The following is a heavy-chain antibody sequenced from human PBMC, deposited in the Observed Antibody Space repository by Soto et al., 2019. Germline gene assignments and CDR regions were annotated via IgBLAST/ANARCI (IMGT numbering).Heavy chain of an antibody. Sequence: SETLSLTCTVSGGSISSGGYYWSWIRQHPGKGLEWIGYIYYSGSTYYNPSLKSRVTISVDTSKNQFSPKLSSVTAADTAVYYCARQYSSGWYGIDYWGQGTLVTVSS. D-gene: IGHD6-19*01. CDR1: GGSISSGGYY. CDR3: ARQYSSGWYGIDY. V-gene: IGHV4-31*03. J-gene: IGHJ4*02. CDR2: IYYSGST.